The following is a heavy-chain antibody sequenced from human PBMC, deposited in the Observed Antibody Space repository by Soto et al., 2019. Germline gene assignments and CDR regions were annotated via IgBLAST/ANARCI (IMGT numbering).Heavy chain of an antibody. J-gene: IGHJ6*03. V-gene: IGHV4-31*03. CDR3: ARDNGVGQGDYYYYMDV. Sequence: SETLSLTCTVSAGSISSGGYYWSWIRQHPGKGLEWIGYIYYSGSTYYNPSLKSRVTISVDTSKNQFSLKLSSVTAADTAVYYCARDNGVGQGDYYYYMDVWGKGTTVTVSS. CDR2: IYYSGST. CDR1: AGSISSGGYY. D-gene: IGHD2-8*01.